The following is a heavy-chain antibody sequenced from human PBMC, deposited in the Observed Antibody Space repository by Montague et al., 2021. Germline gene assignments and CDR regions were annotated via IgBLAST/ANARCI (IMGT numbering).Heavy chain of an antibody. Sequence: SETLSLTCTVSGGSINFYYWSWIRQPPGKGLEWIGYVYYTGTTNYNSSLKSLVTISVDTSRNQFFLNVNSATAADAAVYYCARKGTNWDYWGKGTLVTVSA. J-gene: IGHJ4*02. D-gene: IGHD2-8*01. CDR3: ARKGTNWDY. CDR1: GGSINFYY. CDR2: VYYTGTT. V-gene: IGHV4-59*01.